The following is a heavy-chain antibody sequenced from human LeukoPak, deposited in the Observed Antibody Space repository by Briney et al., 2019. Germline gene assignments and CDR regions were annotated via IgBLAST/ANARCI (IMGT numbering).Heavy chain of an antibody. D-gene: IGHD4-17*01. V-gene: IGHV3-23*01. Sequence: PGGSLRLSCAASGFTFNNYAMNWVRAAPGEGRESVSVITSRGSTYNTDPGKGGFTISRDNSKNTLYLQMNSQRAEDTAIYYCAKDLYGYCDFDCWGRGTLVTVSS. CDR1: GFTFNNYA. CDR3: AKDLYGYCDFDC. J-gene: IGHJ4*02. CDR2: ITSRGST.